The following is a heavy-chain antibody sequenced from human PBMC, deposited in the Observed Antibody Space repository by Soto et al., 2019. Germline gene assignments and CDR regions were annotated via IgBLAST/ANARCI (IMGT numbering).Heavy chain of an antibody. V-gene: IGHV3-30-3*01. CDR2: ISYDGSNK. Sequence: GGSLRLSCAASGFTFSSYAMHWVRQAPGKGLEWVAVISYDGSNKYYADSVKGRFTISRDNSKNTLYLQMNSLRAEDTAVYYCARDKLWGRHSSGYHWPGEDFGYYYYFGMDVWGQGTTVTVSS. J-gene: IGHJ6*02. CDR1: GFTFSSYA. D-gene: IGHD3-22*01. CDR3: ARDKLWGRHSSGYHWPGEDFGYYYYFGMDV.